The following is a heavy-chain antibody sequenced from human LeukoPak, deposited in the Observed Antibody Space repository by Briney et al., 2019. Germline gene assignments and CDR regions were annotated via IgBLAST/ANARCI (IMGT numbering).Heavy chain of an antibody. CDR3: ARDNPIWFGELSAGDAFDI. Sequence: GGSLRLSCAASGFTFSSYSMNWVRQAPGKGLEWVSSISSSSSYIYYADSVKGRFTISRDNAKNSLYLQMNSLRAEDTAVYYCARDNPIWFGELSAGDAFDIWGQGTMVTVSS. CDR2: ISSSSSYI. CDR1: GFTFSSYS. D-gene: IGHD3-10*01. V-gene: IGHV3-21*01. J-gene: IGHJ3*02.